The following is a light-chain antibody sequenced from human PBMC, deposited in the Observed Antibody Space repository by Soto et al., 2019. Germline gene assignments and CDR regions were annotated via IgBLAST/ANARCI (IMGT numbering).Light chain of an antibody. Sequence: QSVLTQPPSVSGAPGQSVTISCTGSSSNIGAGYDVHWYQQLPGTAPKLLIFGNINRPSGVPDRFSGSKSGTSASLAITGLQAEDEADYYCQSFDTSLSGVFAGGTKLTVL. V-gene: IGLV1-40*01. CDR3: QSFDTSLSGV. CDR2: GNI. CDR1: SSNIGAGYD. J-gene: IGLJ3*02.